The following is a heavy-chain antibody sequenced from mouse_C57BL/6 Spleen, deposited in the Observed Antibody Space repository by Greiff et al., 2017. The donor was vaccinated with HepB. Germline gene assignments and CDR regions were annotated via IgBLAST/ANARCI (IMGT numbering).Heavy chain of an antibody. D-gene: IGHD1-3*01. Sequence: QVQLQQSGPELVKPGASVKISCKASGYEFSSSWMNWVKQRPGKGLEWIGRIYPGDGDTNYNGKFKGKATLTAYKSSRTAYMQLSSLTSEDSAVYFCARSEWFYFDYWGQVTTLTVSS. V-gene: IGHV1-82*01. CDR2: IYPGDGDT. J-gene: IGHJ2*01. CDR1: GYEFSSSW. CDR3: ARSEWFYFDY.